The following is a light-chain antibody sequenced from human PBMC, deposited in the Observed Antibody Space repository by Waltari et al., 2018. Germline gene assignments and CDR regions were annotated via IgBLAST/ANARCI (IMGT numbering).Light chain of an antibody. Sequence: FMLTQPHSVSESPGKTVTISCTRSSGSIASNYVQWYQLRPGSAPTTIICEDDQRPSGVPGRFSGFIDSSSNSASLTISGLKTEDEADYYCQSYQVFGGGTKLTVL. V-gene: IGLV6-57*03. CDR1: SGSIASNY. CDR3: QSYQV. CDR2: EDD. J-gene: IGLJ3*02.